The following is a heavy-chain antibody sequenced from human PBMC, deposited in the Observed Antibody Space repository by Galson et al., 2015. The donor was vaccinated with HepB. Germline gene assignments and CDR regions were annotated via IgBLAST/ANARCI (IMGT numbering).Heavy chain of an antibody. CDR3: ARDLAAAGSTGFDY. D-gene: IGHD6-13*01. CDR2: ISSSSSYI. V-gene: IGHV3-21*01. J-gene: IGHJ4*02. Sequence: SLRLSCAASGFTFSSYSMNWVRQAPGKGLEWVSSISSSSSYIYYADSVKGRFTISRDNAKNSLYLQMNSLRAEDTAVYYCARDLAAAGSTGFDYWGQGTLVTVSS. CDR1: GFTFSSYS.